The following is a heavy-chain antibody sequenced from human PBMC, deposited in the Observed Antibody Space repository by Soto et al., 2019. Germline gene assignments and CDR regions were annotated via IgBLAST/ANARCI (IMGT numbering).Heavy chain of an antibody. CDR2: ISYDGSNK. Sequence: GGSLRLSCAASGFTFSSYAMHWVRQAPGKGLEWVAVISYDGSNKYYADSVKGRFTISRDNSKNTLYLQMNSLRAEDTAVYYCARDLGSSGWYSIYYYYGMDVWGQGTTVTVSS. D-gene: IGHD6-19*01. CDR3: ARDLGSSGWYSIYYYYGMDV. J-gene: IGHJ6*02. V-gene: IGHV3-30-3*01. CDR1: GFTFSSYA.